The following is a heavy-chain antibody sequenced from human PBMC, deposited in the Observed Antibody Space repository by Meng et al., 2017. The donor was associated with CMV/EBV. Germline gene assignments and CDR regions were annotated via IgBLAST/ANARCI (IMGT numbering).Heavy chain of an antibody. Sequence: ASVKVSCKASGYTFTSYGISWVRQAPGQGLEWMGWISAYNGNTNYAQKLQGRVTMTTDTSTSTAYMELRSLRSDDTAVYYCARDLGGPDIVVVPAAITPLDYYGMDVWGQGTTVTVSS. D-gene: IGHD2-2*01. J-gene: IGHJ6*02. V-gene: IGHV1-18*01. CDR3: ARDLGGPDIVVVPAAITPLDYYGMDV. CDR2: ISAYNGNT. CDR1: GYTFTSYG.